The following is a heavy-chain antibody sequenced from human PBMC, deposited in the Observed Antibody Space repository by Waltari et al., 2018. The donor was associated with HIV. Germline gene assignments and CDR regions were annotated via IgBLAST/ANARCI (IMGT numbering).Heavy chain of an antibody. J-gene: IGHJ3*02. CDR1: GGSISSYY. CDR3: ARAADGRWLQFGGPGAFDI. CDR2: IYYSGST. D-gene: IGHD5-12*01. Sequence: QVQLQESGPGLVKPSETLSLTCTVSGGSISSYYWSWIRQPPGKGLAWIGYIYYSGSTNYNPPLKSRVTISVDTSKNQFSLKLSSVTAADTAVYYCARAADGRWLQFGGPGAFDIWGQGTMVTVSS. V-gene: IGHV4-59*01.